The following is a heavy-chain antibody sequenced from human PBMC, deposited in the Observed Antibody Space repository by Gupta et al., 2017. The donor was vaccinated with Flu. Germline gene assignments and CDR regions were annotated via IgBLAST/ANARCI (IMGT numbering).Heavy chain of an antibody. CDR1: GGSFSGYF. CDR2: INHRATT. J-gene: IGHJ5*01. CDR3: ARVGRNSGGSNWFDS. D-gene: IGHD1-14*01. V-gene: IGHV4-34*02. Sequence: QVRLQQWGAGLLKPSETLSLTCAVYGGSFSGYFWSWIRQSPGKGLEWVGEINHRATTNYSPSLKSRLSLSVDKSKNQFSLNLNSVTAADTAVYYCARVGRNSGGSNWFDSWGQGTLVTVSS.